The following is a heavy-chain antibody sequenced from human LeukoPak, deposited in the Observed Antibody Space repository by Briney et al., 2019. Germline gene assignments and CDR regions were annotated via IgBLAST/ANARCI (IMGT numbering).Heavy chain of an antibody. V-gene: IGHV3-7*01. Sequence: GGSLRLPCAASGFTFSSYWMSWVRQAPGKGLEWVANIKRDGSEKYYVDSVKGRFTISRDNAKNSLYLQMNSLRAEDTAVYYCVYSNYGDYYYYMDVWGKGTTVTVSS. D-gene: IGHD4-11*01. J-gene: IGHJ6*03. CDR3: VYSNYGDYYYYMDV. CDR2: IKRDGSEK. CDR1: GFTFSSYW.